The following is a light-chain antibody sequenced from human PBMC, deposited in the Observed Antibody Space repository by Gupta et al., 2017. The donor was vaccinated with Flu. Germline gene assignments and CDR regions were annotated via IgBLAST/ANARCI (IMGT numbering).Light chain of an antibody. CDR1: SSDVGGYNY. J-gene: IGLJ3*02. V-gene: IGLV2-14*01. CDR2: EVS. CDR3: SSYTSSSTLV. Sequence: QSALTQPASVSGSPGPSITISCTGTSSDVGGYNYVSWYQQHPGKAPKLMIYEVSNRPAGVSSRFSGSKAGNTASLTIAGHQAEDEADYYCSSYTSSSTLVFGGGTKLTVL.